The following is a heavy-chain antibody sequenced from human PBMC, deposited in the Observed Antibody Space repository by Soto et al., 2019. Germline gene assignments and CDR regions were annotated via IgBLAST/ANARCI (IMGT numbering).Heavy chain of an antibody. CDR3: ARERENYSNYDGVMDV. CDR1: GFTFSDYY. Sequence: AGGSLRLSCAASGFTFSDYYMSWIRQAPGKGLEWVSYISSSGSTIYYADSVKGRFTISRDNAKNSLYLQMNSLRAEDTAVYYCARERENYSNYDGVMDVWGQGTTVTVSS. J-gene: IGHJ6*02. D-gene: IGHD4-4*01. CDR2: ISSSGSTI. V-gene: IGHV3-11*01.